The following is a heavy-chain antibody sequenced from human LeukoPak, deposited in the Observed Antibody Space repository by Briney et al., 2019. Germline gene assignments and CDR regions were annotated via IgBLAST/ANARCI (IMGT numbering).Heavy chain of an antibody. J-gene: IGHJ3*02. CDR3: TTLDIVVVPAAYDDAFDI. Sequence: GGSLRLSCAASGFSLSNAWMSWVRQAPGKGLEWVGRIKSKTDGGTTDYAAPVKGRFTIARADSKNTLYLQMNSLKTEDAAVYYCTTLDIVVVPAAYDDAFDIWGQGTMVTVSS. V-gene: IGHV3-15*01. CDR1: GFSLSNAW. CDR2: IKSKTDGGTT. D-gene: IGHD2-2*03.